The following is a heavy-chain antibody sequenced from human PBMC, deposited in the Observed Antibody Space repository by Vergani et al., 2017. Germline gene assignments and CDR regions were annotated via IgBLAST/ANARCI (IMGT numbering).Heavy chain of an antibody. CDR3: ARDAYYDFCSGYYDDAYDI. CDR1: GFTFSSYW. D-gene: IGHD3-3*01. Sequence: EVQLVESGGGLVQPGGSLRLSCAASGFTFSSYWMSWVRQAPGKGLEWVANIKQDGSEKYYVDSVKGRFTISRDNAKNSLYLQMNSLRAEDTAVYYCARDAYYDFCSGYYDDAYDIWGQGTMVTVSS. CDR2: IKQDGSEK. J-gene: IGHJ3*02. V-gene: IGHV3-7*01.